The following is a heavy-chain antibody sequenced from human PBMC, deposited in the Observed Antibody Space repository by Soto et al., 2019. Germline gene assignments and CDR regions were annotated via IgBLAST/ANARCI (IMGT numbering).Heavy chain of an antibody. J-gene: IGHJ4*02. CDR3: ARVAPPGDY. CDR1: GYTFTSYG. Sequence: QVQLVQSGAEVKKPGASVKVSCKASGYTFTSYGISWVRQAPGQGLEWMGWISAHNRNTNYAQELQGRVTMTTDTSKSTAYMALRSLGSDDTAVYYCARVAPPGDYWGQGTLVTVSS. V-gene: IGHV1-18*01. CDR2: ISAHNRNT.